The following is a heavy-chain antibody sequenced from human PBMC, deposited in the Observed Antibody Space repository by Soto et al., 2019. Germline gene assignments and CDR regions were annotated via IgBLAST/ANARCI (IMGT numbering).Heavy chain of an antibody. V-gene: IGHV5-10-1*01. CDR2: IDPRASYT. CDR1: ADKFTTYR. D-gene: IGHD2-15*01. J-gene: IGHJ6*02. Sequence: PXESLKVTWKDSADKFTTYRKCWVRKKPGKGLEWMGRIDPRASYTKYSPSFQGPVTISVDKATSGAYLEWRSLKASDSATYYCAEMPRSSCYGGDQYCCLDAWGQGSPLTGCS. CDR3: AEMPRSSCYGGDQYCCLDA.